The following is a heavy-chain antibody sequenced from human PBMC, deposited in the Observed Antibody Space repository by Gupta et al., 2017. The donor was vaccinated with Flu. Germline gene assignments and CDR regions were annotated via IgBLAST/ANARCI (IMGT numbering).Heavy chain of an antibody. J-gene: IGHJ4*02. V-gene: IGHV3-73*01. CDR3: TSPYYYDSSGYYPFDY. Sequence: HWVRQASGKGLEWVGRIRSKANSYATAYAASVKGRFTISRDDSKNTAYLQMNSLKTEDTAVYYCTSPYYYDSSGYYPFDYWGQGTLVTVSS. CDR2: IRSKANSYAT. D-gene: IGHD3-22*01.